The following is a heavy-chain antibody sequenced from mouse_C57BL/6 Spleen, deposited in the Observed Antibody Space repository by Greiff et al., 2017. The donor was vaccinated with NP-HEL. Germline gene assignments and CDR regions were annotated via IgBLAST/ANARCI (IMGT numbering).Heavy chain of an antibody. J-gene: IGHJ4*01. D-gene: IGHD1-1*01. Sequence: VQLQQSGAELVRPGASVTLSCKASGYTFTDYEMHWVKQTPVHGLEWIGAIDPETGGTAYNQKFKGKAILTADKSSSTAYMELRSLTSEDSAVYYCTRSITTVVAEDYAMDYWGQGTSVTVSS. V-gene: IGHV1-15*01. CDR2: IDPETGGT. CDR3: TRSITTVVAEDYAMDY. CDR1: GYTFTDYE.